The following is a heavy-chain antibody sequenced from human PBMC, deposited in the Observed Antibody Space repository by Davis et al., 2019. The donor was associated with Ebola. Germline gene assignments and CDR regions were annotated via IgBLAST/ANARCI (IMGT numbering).Heavy chain of an antibody. D-gene: IGHD3-3*01. V-gene: IGHV3-48*02. Sequence: GESLKTSCAASGFTFSSYAMNWVRQAPGKGLEWVSYISSTAGTIYYADSVKGRFTISRDNAKNSLSLQMNSLRDEDTAVYYCAREGFSQSNWFDPWGQGTLVTVSS. CDR1: GFTFSSYA. CDR2: ISSTAGTI. J-gene: IGHJ5*02. CDR3: AREGFSQSNWFDP.